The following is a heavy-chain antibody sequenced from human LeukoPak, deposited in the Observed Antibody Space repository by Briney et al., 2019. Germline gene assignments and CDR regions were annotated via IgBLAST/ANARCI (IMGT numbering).Heavy chain of an antibody. J-gene: IGHJ4*02. CDR1: GYTFTGYY. CDR2: INPNSGGT. V-gene: IGHV1-2*02. CDR3: ARDGTPVGYDSSGYYLVVYFDY. Sequence: GASVKVSCKASGYTFTGYYMHWVRQAPGRGLEWMGWINPNSGGTNYAQKFQGRVTMTRDTSISTAYMELSRLRSDDTAVYYCARDGTPVGYDSSGYYLVVYFDYWGQGTLVTVSS. D-gene: IGHD3-22*01.